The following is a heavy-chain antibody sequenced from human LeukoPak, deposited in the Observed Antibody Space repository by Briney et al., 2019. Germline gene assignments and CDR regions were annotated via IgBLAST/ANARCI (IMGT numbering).Heavy chain of an antibody. V-gene: IGHV4-4*07. J-gene: IGHJ4*02. D-gene: IGHD2-2*01. CDR2: IYTSGST. Sequence: PSETLSLTCSVSGGSISSYYWNWIRQPAGKGLEWIGRIYTSGSTNYNPSLKSRVTMSVDTSKSQFALKLTSVTAADTAVYYCARGLGSSSSWDYWGQGTLVTVSS. CDR3: ARGLGSSSSWDY. CDR1: GGSISSYY.